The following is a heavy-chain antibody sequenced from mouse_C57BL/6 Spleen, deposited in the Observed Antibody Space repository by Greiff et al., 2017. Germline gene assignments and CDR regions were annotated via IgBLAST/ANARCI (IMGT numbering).Heavy chain of an antibody. Sequence: EVKVVESGEGLVKPGGSLKLSCAASGFTFSSYAMSWVRQTPEQRLEWVAYISSGGDYIYYADTVKGRFTISRDNARNTLYLQMSSLKSEDTAMYYCTRGLADTPDWGQGTLVTVSA. J-gene: IGHJ3*01. CDR2: ISSGGDYI. D-gene: IGHD5-1-1*01. CDR1: GFTFSSYA. V-gene: IGHV5-9-1*02. CDR3: TRGLADTPD.